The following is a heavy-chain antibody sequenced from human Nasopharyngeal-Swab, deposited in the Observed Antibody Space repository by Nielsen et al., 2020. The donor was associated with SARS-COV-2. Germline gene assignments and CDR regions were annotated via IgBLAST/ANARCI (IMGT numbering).Heavy chain of an antibody. Sequence: ASVKVSCKASGYTFTSYGISWVRQAPGQGLEWMGWISAYNGNTTYAQKLQGRVTMTTDTSTSTAYMELRSLRSDDTAVYYCARGGLRYFDWLLRSDTAMVEFDYWGQGTLVTVSS. CDR2: ISAYNGNT. CDR3: ARGGLRYFDWLLRSDTAMVEFDY. CDR1: GYTFTSYG. D-gene: IGHD3-9*01. V-gene: IGHV1-18*01. J-gene: IGHJ4*02.